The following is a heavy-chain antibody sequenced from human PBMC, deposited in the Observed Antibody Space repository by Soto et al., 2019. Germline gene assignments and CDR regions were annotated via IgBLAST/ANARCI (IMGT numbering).Heavy chain of an antibody. CDR3: ATRLVLEREIKSGYYYYGMDV. V-gene: IGHV1-69*02. CDR1: GGTFSSYT. D-gene: IGHD1-1*01. J-gene: IGHJ6*02. Sequence: ASVKVSCKASGGTFSSYTISWVRQAPGQGLEWMGRIIPILGIANYAQKFQGRVTITADKSTSTAYMELSSLRSEDTAVYYCATRLVLEREIKSGYYYYGMDVWGQRTTVTVSS. CDR2: IIPILGIA.